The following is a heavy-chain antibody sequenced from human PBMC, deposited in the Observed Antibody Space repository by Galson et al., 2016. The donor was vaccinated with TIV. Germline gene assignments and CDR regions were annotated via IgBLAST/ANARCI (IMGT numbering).Heavy chain of an antibody. J-gene: IGHJ4*02. D-gene: IGHD2-21*01. CDR3: AKESDWGVAEFDF. Sequence: SVKVSCKASGYRFIGYYIHWVRQAPGRGPEWMGCINPGNGDTKYAQIFQGSVTLTWDTSASTAYMELTSLRSDDTAVYFCAKESDWGVAEFDFWGQGTPVSASS. CDR2: INPGNGDT. V-gene: IGHV1-2*02. CDR1: GYRFIGYY.